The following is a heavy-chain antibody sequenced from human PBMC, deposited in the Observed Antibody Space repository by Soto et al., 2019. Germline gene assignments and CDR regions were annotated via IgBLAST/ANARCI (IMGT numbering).Heavy chain of an antibody. Sequence: GASVKVSCKASEGTFSSYAISWVRQAPGQGLEWMGGIIPIFGTANYAQKFQGRVTITADESTSTAYMELSSLRSEDTAVYYCARPTRYYYDSSGQSAWFDPWGQGTLVTVSS. D-gene: IGHD3-22*01. CDR1: EGTFSSYA. J-gene: IGHJ5*02. CDR3: ARPTRYYYDSSGQSAWFDP. V-gene: IGHV1-69*13. CDR2: IIPIFGTA.